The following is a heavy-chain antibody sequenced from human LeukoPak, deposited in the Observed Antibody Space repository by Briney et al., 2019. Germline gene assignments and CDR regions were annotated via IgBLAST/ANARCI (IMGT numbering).Heavy chain of an antibody. CDR3: ATKTLWYGDR. D-gene: IGHD3-10*01. J-gene: IGHJ4*02. CDR2: ISVGDRPYT. CDR1: GFSFSRSS. V-gene: IGHV3-21*06. Sequence: GGSRGLSCAASGFSFSRSSIIWFRQAPGKGLEWVSSISVGDRPYTYYADSLKGRFTISRDNARNLENLQMNSLRAEDTAVYYCATKTLWYGDRWGQRTLVTVSS.